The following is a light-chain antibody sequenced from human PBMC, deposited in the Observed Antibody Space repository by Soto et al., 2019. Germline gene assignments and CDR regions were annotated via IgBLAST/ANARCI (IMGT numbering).Light chain of an antibody. CDR1: QSLVSGDGNTY. CDR3: VQASHCPYT. Sequence: DVVMTQSPLSLPVTLGQPASISCRSSQSLVSGDGNTYLNWFQQRPGQSPRRLIYKVSNRDSGVTDRFSGSVSGIDFTLTISRVEAEDVGIYFCVQASHCPYTFGQGTKLEIK. CDR2: KVS. V-gene: IGKV2-30*01. J-gene: IGKJ2*01.